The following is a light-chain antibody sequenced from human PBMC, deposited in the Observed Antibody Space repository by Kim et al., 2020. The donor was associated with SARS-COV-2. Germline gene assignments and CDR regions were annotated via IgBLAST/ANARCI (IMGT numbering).Light chain of an antibody. CDR3: QQYDGWLWT. V-gene: IGKV3-20*01. CDR1: QRVSRRY. J-gene: IGKJ1*01. Sequence: SPGGRDTRFCRGSQRVSRRYFAWLQQKPGQAPRVLIYSTSNRASGIPDRFRGSGSGTEFSLTISRLEPEDSAVYYCQQYDGWLWTFGQGTKVDIK. CDR2: STS.